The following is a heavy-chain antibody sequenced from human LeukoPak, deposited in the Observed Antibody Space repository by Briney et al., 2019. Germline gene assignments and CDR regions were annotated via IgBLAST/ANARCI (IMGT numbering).Heavy chain of an antibody. Sequence: SETLSLTCTVSGGSIGNNNYYWGWIRQPPGKGLEWIGSIYYSGSTYYNPSLKSRVTISVDTSKNQFSLKLSSVTAADTAVYYCARPSVTGYYYYYYMDVWGKGTTVTVSS. CDR2: IYYSGST. CDR1: GGSIGNNNYY. V-gene: IGHV4-39*01. D-gene: IGHD1-20*01. CDR3: ARPSVTGYYYYYYMDV. J-gene: IGHJ6*03.